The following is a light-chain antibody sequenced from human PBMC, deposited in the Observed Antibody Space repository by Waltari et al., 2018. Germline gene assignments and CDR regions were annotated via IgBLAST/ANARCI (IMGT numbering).Light chain of an antibody. V-gene: IGKV1-6*01. CDR1: EDIRNA. Sequence: AIQMTQSPSSLSASVGARVTITCRASEDIRNALGWYQQNQGTAPRFLIFAASTLQSGVPARFSGSGSGTDFTLTISSLQPEDFATYFCLQDYIFPLTFGGGTTVEI. CDR2: AAS. J-gene: IGKJ4*01. CDR3: LQDYIFPLT.